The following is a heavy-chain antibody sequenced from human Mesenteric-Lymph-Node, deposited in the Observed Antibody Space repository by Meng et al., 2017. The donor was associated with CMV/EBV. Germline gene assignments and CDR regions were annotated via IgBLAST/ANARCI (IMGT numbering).Heavy chain of an antibody. Sequence: GESLKISCAASGFTFSSYAMSWVRQAPGKGLEWVSAISGSGGSTYYADSVKGRFTISRDNSKNTLYLQMNSLRAEDTAVYYCAKDRYWNHQNWFDPWGQGTLVIVSS. J-gene: IGHJ5*02. CDR3: AKDRYWNHQNWFDP. CDR1: GFTFSSYA. V-gene: IGHV3-23*01. CDR2: ISGSGGST. D-gene: IGHD1-1*01.